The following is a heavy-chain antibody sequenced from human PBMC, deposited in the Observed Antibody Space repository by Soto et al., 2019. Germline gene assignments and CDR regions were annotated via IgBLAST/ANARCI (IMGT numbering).Heavy chain of an antibody. CDR1: GGSISSGGYY. Sequence: QVQLQESGPGLVKPSQTLSLTCTVSGGSISSGGYYWSWIRQHPGKGLEWIGYIYYSGSTYYNPSLKSRVTIAVDTSKNQFSLKLSSVTAADTAVYYCARDPRITMVRGVILWGQGTLVTVSS. D-gene: IGHD3-10*01. CDR3: ARDPRITMVRGVIL. V-gene: IGHV4-31*03. J-gene: IGHJ4*02. CDR2: IYYSGST.